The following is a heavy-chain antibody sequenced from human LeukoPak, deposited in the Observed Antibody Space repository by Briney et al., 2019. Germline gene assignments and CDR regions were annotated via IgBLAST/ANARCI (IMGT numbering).Heavy chain of an antibody. Sequence: GGSLRLSCAASGFTFSDYYMSWIRQAPGKGLEGVSYISSSGSTIYYADSVKGRFPISRDNAKNSLYLQMNSLRAEDTAVYYCARDPDVVGATPFDYWGQGTLVTVSS. CDR1: GFTFSDYY. J-gene: IGHJ4*02. CDR3: ARDPDVVGATPFDY. D-gene: IGHD1-26*01. V-gene: IGHV3-11*04. CDR2: ISSSGSTI.